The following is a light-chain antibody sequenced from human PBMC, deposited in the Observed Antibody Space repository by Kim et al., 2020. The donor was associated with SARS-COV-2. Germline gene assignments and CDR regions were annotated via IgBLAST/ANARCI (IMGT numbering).Light chain of an antibody. CDR2: GAS. CDR1: QSVSSTY. CDR3: QLYRSSYSSSSRYT. V-gene: IGKV3-20*01. Sequence: ETVLTQSPGTLSLSQGERATLSCRASQSVSSTYLAWYQLKPGQAPRLLIYGASNRATGIPDRFSGSGSGTDFTLTISRLEPEDFAVYYCQLYRSSYSSSSRYTFCQGTKLEI. J-gene: IGKJ2*01.